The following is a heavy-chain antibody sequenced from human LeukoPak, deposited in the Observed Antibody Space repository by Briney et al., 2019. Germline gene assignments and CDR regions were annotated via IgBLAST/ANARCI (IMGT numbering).Heavy chain of an antibody. CDR2: IYYSGST. CDR3: ARDYCTSTTCPNWFDP. CDR1: GGSISTSKW. J-gene: IGHJ5*02. D-gene: IGHD2-2*01. V-gene: IGHV4-4*02. Sequence: SETLSLTCAVSGGSISTSKWWSWVRQPPGKGLEWIGEIYYSGSTNYNPSLNDRVTISVDTSKNQFSLKLNSVTAADTAVYYCARDYCTSTTCPNWFDPWGQGTLVTVSS.